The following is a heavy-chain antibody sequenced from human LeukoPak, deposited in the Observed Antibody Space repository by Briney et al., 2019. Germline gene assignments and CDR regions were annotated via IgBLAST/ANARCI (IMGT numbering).Heavy chain of an antibody. J-gene: IGHJ6*02. Sequence: SQTLSLTCTVSGGSISSGGYYWRWIRQHPGKGLEWIGYIYYSGSTYYNPSLKSRVTISVDTSKNQFSLKLSSVTAADTAVYYCARVGVVANFYFYYGMDVWGQGTTVTVSS. V-gene: IGHV4-31*03. CDR1: GGSISSGGYY. CDR3: ARVGVVANFYFYYGMDV. CDR2: IYYSGST. D-gene: IGHD2-21*01.